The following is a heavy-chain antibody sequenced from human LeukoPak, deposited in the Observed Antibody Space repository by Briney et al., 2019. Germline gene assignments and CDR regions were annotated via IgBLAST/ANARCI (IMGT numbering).Heavy chain of an antibody. D-gene: IGHD5-24*01. J-gene: IGHJ3*02. CDR3: ARDPPVEMATTSGAFDI. CDR2: ISYDGSNK. Sequence: GGSLRLSCAASGFTFSSYGMHWVRQAPGKGLEGGAVISYDGSNKYYADSVKGRFTISRDNSKNTLYLQMDSLRAEDTAVYYCARDPPVEMATTSGAFDIWGQGTMVTVSS. CDR1: GFTFSSYG. V-gene: IGHV3-30*03.